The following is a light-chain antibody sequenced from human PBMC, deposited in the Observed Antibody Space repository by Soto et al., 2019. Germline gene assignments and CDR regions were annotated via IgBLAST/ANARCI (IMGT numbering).Light chain of an antibody. CDR3: TSWTTSTTMI. Sequence: QSVLTQPASVSGSPGQSITISCTGTSSDIGAYNFVSWYQQHPGKAPKLMLYDVNIRPSGVSHRFSGSKSGNTASLTISGLQAEDEADYYCTSWTTSTTMIFGGGTKGTVL. CDR2: DVN. CDR1: SSDIGAYNF. J-gene: IGLJ2*01. V-gene: IGLV2-14*03.